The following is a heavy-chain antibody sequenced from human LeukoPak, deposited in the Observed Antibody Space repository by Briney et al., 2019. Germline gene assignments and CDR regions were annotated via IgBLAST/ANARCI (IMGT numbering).Heavy chain of an antibody. V-gene: IGHV3-23*01. CDR1: GFTFSSYA. J-gene: IGHJ4*02. CDR3: APDPDYGDYWGNY. Sequence: GGSLRLSCAASGFTFSSYAMSWVRQAPGKGLEWVSTIGGSDGSTSLADSVKSRFTISRDNSRNTLYRQMNSLGADDTAVYYCAPDPDYGDYWGNYWGQGTLVTVSS. CDR2: IGGSDGST. D-gene: IGHD4-17*01.